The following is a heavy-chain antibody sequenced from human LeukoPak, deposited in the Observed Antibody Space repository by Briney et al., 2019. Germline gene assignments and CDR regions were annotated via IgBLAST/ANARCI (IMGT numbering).Heavy chain of an antibody. V-gene: IGHV4-39*01. CDR1: GGSISSSSYY. J-gene: IGHJ6*03. CDR3: ARLYYDFWSGYSHYMDV. CDR2: IYYSGST. D-gene: IGHD3-3*01. Sequence: SETLSLTCTVSGGSISSSSYYWGWIRQPPGKGLEWIGSIYYSGSTYYNPSLKSRVPISGDTSNNQFSLKLSSVTAADAAVYYCARLYYDFWSGYSHYMDVWGKGTTVTVSS.